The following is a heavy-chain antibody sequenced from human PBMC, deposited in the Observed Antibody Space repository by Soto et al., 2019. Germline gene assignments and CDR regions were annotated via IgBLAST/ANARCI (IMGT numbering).Heavy chain of an antibody. Sequence: QMQLVQSGPEVKKPGTSVKVSCKASGFTFTSSAMQWVRQARGQRLEWIGWIVVGSGNTNYAQKFQERVTITRDMSTSTAYMEVSTLRSEDTAVYYCAGVAQKVPATAPVDYWGQGTLVTVSS. V-gene: IGHV1-58*02. CDR3: AGVAQKVPATAPVDY. D-gene: IGHD2-2*01. CDR1: GFTFTSSA. CDR2: IVVGSGNT. J-gene: IGHJ4*02.